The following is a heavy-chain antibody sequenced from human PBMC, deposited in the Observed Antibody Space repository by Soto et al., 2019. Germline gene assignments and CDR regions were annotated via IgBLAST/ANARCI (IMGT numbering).Heavy chain of an antibody. CDR2: IYYSGST. D-gene: IGHD6-13*01. CDR3: ARQAEAAGRVYYYGMDV. CDR1: GGSIGSYY. Sequence: PSETLSLTCTVSGGSIGSYYWSWIRQPPGKGLEWIGYIYYSGSTNYNPSLKSRVTISVDTSKNRFFLKLSSVTAADTAVYYCARQAEAAGRVYYYGMDVWGQGTTVTVSS. V-gene: IGHV4-59*08. J-gene: IGHJ6*02.